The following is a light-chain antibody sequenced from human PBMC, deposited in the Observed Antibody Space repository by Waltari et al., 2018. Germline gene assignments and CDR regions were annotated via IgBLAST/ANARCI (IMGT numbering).Light chain of an antibody. CDR3: QHSDSFPWA. J-gene: IGKJ1*01. V-gene: IGKV1-12*01. CDR2: AAS. Sequence: DIQMTQSPSSVSASVGDRVTLPCRARQDITSWLAWYQQKPGKAPKLLISAASSLQSGVPSRFSGSGSGTDFTLTISSLQPEDFATYYCQHSDSFPWAFGQGTKVEIK. CDR1: QDITSW.